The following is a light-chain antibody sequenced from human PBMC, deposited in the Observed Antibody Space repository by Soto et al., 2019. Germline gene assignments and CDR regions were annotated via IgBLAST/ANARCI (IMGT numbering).Light chain of an antibody. Sequence: DIQMTQSPSSLSASVGDRVTITCRASQSIGNYLNWYQQKPGQAPKPLIYAASSLQSGVPARFSAIGSGKDFTLIISSLQPDDSATYYCQQSYRTPTFGQGTRLEIK. CDR2: AAS. V-gene: IGKV1-39*01. CDR3: QQSYRTPT. CDR1: QSIGNY. J-gene: IGKJ5*01.